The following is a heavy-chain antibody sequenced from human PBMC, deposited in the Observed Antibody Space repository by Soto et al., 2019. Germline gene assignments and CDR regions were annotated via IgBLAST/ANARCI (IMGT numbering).Heavy chain of an antibody. CDR2: ISYDGSDK. V-gene: IGHV3-30*18. Sequence: GGSLRVSCRVCGFTFNNSGMHWFRQSPGKGLEWMAVISYDGSDKYYADSVKGRVIISRDNSKNTLNLDMNSLRAEDTAIYYCVKDRVPGASGNYYGMDVWGQETTVTVSS. CDR3: VKDRVPGASGNYYGMDV. D-gene: IGHD6-19*01. J-gene: IGHJ6*02. CDR1: GFTFNNSG.